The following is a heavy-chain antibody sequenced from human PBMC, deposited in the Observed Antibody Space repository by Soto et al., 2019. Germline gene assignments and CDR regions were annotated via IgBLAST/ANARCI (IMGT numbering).Heavy chain of an antibody. Sequence: GGSLRLSCTGSGFNFANYALTWVRLAPGKGLEWVGFIRGGTNGGTADYAASLKGRITISRDDSKSIAYLEINSLQTEDTAVYYCTRYYYESSGYYVYWGQGTLVTVSS. CDR2: IRGGTNGGTA. J-gene: IGHJ4*02. CDR1: GFNFANYA. D-gene: IGHD3-22*01. CDR3: TRYYYESSGYYVY. V-gene: IGHV3-49*04.